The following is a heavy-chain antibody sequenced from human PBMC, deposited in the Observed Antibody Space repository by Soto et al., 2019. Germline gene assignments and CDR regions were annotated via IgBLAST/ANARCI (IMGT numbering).Heavy chain of an antibody. CDR3: ARRTGSGRARDWFDR. D-gene: IGHD3-10*01. Sequence: QVQLRESGPGLVRPSQTLSLTCSVSGGSISMGGYYWTWIRQHPGKGLEWIGYIYYNGRTNYNPSLKSRLSMSVDTSKNQFSLNLKSLTGADTAGYYCARRTGSGRARDWFDRWGQGTLVTVSS. CDR1: GGSISMGGYY. V-gene: IGHV4-31*03. J-gene: IGHJ5*02. CDR2: IYYNGRT.